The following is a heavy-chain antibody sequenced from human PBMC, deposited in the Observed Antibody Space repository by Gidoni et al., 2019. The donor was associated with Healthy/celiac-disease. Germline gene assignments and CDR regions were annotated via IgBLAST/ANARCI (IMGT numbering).Heavy chain of an antibody. CDR2: IYYGGST. D-gene: IGHD1-7*01. J-gene: IGHJ4*02. CDR1: GGSISSSSYY. Sequence: QLQLQESGPGLVKPSATLSLTCTVSGGSISSSSYYWGWLRQPPGKGLEWIGSIYYGGSTSSHPSLKSPVTISVDTSNIQFSLKLSSVTAAYTAVYYCARLRITGTTEVLISGPIDYWGQGTLVTVAS. CDR3: ARLRITGTTEVLISGPIDY. V-gene: IGHV4-39*01.